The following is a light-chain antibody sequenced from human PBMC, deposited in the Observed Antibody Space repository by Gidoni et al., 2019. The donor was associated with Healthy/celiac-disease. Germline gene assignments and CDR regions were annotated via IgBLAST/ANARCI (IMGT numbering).Light chain of an antibody. CDR1: SSDVGGYNY. CDR2: DVS. Sequence: QSALTQPASVSGPPGQSITISCTGTSSDVGGYNYVSWYQQHPGKAPILMIYDVSNRPSGVSNRFSGSKSGNTASLTISGLQAEDEADYYCSSYTSSSTLVVFGGGTKLTVL. J-gene: IGLJ2*01. V-gene: IGLV2-14*03. CDR3: SSYTSSSTLVV.